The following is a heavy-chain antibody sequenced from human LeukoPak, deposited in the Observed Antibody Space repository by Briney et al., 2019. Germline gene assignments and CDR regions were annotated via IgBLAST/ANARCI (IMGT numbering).Heavy chain of an antibody. CDR2: ISGSGSGGNT. CDR3: AEDPNGDYVGGFDI. D-gene: IGHD4-17*01. J-gene: IGHJ3*02. CDR1: GFTFNTYA. Sequence: PGGSLRLSCAASGFTFNTYAMSWVRQAPGRGLEWVSAISGSGSGGNTYYADSVKGRFTISRDNFKNTLYLQMNSLRAEDTALYYCAEDPNGDYVGGFDIWGQGTMVTVSS. V-gene: IGHV3-23*01.